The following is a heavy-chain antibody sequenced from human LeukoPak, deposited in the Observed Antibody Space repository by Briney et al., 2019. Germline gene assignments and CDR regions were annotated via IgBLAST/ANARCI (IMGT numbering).Heavy chain of an antibody. CDR1: GGTFSSYA. V-gene: IGHV1-69*05. CDR3: ARSPDYYDSSGYPNHDAFDI. Sequence: SVKVSCKASGGTFSSYAISWVRQAPGQGLEWMGGIIPIFGTANYAQKFQGRVTITTDESTSTAYMELSSLRSEDTAVYYCARSPDYYDSSGYPNHDAFDIWGQGTMVTVSS. D-gene: IGHD3-22*01. J-gene: IGHJ3*02. CDR2: IIPIFGTA.